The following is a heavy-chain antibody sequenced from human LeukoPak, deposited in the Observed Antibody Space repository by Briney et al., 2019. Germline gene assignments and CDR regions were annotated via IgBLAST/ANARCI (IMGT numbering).Heavy chain of an antibody. CDR1: GGSISSGGYY. CDR2: IYYSGST. CDR3: ARSSLPHCSSTSCYKGALDY. V-gene: IGHV4-31*03. D-gene: IGHD2-2*01. Sequence: SETLSLTCTVSGGSISSGGYYWSWIRQHPGKGLEWIGYIYYSGSTYYNPSLKSRVTISVDTSKNQSSLKLSSVTAADTAVYYCARSSLPHCSSTSCYKGALDYWGQGTLVTVSS. J-gene: IGHJ4*02.